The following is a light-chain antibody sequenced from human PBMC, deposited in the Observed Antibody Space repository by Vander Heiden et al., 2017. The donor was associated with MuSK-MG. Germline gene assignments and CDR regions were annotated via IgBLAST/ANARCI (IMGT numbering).Light chain of an antibody. V-gene: IGLV2-14*03. J-gene: IGLJ2*01. Sequence: QSALTQPASASGSPGQSITISCTGTSGDVGFYNYVSWYQQHPSKAPKLMIFDVGNRPSGVSNRFSGSKSGNTASLTISGLQAEDEADYYCSSFTSGNSYVIFGGGAKVTVL. CDR1: SGDVGFYNY. CDR3: SSFTSGNSYVI. CDR2: DVG.